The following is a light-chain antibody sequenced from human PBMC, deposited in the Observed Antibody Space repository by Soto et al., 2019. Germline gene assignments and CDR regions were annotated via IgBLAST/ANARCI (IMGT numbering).Light chain of an antibody. Sequence: DIQMTQSPSSLSASVGDRFTITCRASQSISSYLNWYQQKPGKAPKLLIYAASSLQSGVPSRFSGSGSGTDFTLTIIRLEPEDFAVHYCQQYDISPWTFGQATKVDIK. J-gene: IGKJ1*01. V-gene: IGKV1-39*01. CDR3: QQYDISPWT. CDR1: QSISSY. CDR2: AAS.